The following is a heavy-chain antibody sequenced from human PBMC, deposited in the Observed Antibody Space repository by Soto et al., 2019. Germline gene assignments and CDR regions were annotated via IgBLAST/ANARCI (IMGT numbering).Heavy chain of an antibody. D-gene: IGHD2-15*01. Sequence: QVQLVQSGAEVKKPGASVKVSYKASGYTFTSYGISWVRQAPGQGLEWMGWISAYNGNTNYAQKLQGRVTMTTDTSTSTAYMELRSLRSDDTAVYYCARDGVRYCSGGSCYQPRFYYYYGMDVWGQGTTVTVSS. V-gene: IGHV1-18*01. CDR3: ARDGVRYCSGGSCYQPRFYYYYGMDV. CDR1: GYTFTSYG. J-gene: IGHJ6*02. CDR2: ISAYNGNT.